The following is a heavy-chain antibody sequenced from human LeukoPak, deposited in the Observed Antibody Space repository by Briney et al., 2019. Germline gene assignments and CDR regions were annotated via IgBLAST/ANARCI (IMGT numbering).Heavy chain of an antibody. D-gene: IGHD1-26*01. J-gene: IGHJ6*03. V-gene: IGHV3-43D*03. CDR1: GFPFDHYA. Sequence: RSGGSLRLSCAASGFPFDHYAMHWLRQARGKGVEWVSLISWDGGSTYYADCVKGRFPISRDDRKNSLYLQKNSLRAEDTTLYYCAKDGGSYYSYMDVWGKGTTVSVSS. CDR3: AKDGGSYYSYMDV. CDR2: ISWDGGST.